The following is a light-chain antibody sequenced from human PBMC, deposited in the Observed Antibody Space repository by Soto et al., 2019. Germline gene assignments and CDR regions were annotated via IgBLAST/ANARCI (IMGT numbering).Light chain of an antibody. J-gene: IGKJ2*01. CDR3: QQDNSYSPGGVYS. V-gene: IGKV1-5*03. CDR2: KAS. Sequence: DIQMTQSPSTLSASVGDRVTITCRASQSISSWLAWYQQKPGKAPKLLIYKASSLESGVPSRFSGSGSGTEFTLTISSLQPDDFATYYCQQDNSYSPGGVYSFGQGTKLEIK. CDR1: QSISSW.